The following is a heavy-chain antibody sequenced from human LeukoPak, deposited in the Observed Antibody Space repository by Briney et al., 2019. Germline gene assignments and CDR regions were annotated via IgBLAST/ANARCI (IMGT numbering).Heavy chain of an antibody. CDR3: ARDLESLKAGVVPAFFDY. CDR2: IKQDGSEK. CDR1: GFTFSSSW. J-gene: IGHJ4*02. V-gene: IGHV3-7*01. D-gene: IGHD2-2*01. Sequence: GGSLRLSCAASGFTFSSSWIHWVRQAPGKGLEWVANIKQDGSEKYYVDSVKGRFTISRDNAKNSLYLQMNSLRAEDTAVYYCARDLESLKAGVVPAFFDYWGQGTLVTVSS.